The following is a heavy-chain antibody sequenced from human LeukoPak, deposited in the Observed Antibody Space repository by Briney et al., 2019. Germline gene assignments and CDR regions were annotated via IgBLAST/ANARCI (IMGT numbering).Heavy chain of an antibody. D-gene: IGHD3-3*01. CDR2: IYYSGSA. V-gene: IGHV4-59*08. J-gene: IGHJ3*02. CDR3: ARLPIYDAFDI. Sequence: SETLSLTCTVSGGSISSYYWSWIRQPPGKGLEWIGYIYYSGSANYNPSLKSRVTISVDTSKNQFSLKLSSVTAADTAVYYCARLPIYDAFDIWGQGTMVTVSS. CDR1: GGSISSYY.